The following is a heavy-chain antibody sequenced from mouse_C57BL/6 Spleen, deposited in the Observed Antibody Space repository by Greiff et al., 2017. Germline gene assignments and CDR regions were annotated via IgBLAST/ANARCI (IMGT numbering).Heavy chain of an antibody. Sequence: QVQLKQSGPELVKPGASVKISCKASGYAFSSSWMNWVKQRPGQGLEWIGRIYPGDGDTNYNGKFKGKATLTADKSSSTAYMQLSSLTSEDSAVYACAREGNYYFDYWGQGTTLTVSS. CDR2: IYPGDGDT. V-gene: IGHV1-82*01. D-gene: IGHD2-1*01. CDR1: GYAFSSSW. J-gene: IGHJ2*01. CDR3: AREGNYYFDY.